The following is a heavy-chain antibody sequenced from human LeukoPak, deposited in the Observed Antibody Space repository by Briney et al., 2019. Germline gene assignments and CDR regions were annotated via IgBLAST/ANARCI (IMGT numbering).Heavy chain of an antibody. V-gene: IGHV3-7*01. Sequence: GGSLRLSCAASGFTFSSYWMSWVRQAPGKGLEWVANIKEDGSRKYYVDSVKGRFTISRDNAKKSLYLQMNSLRAEDTAVYYCAKDLDVGATTGGGDYWGQGTLVTVSS. CDR2: IKEDGSRK. CDR1: GFTFSSYW. J-gene: IGHJ4*02. D-gene: IGHD1-26*01. CDR3: AKDLDVGATTGGGDY.